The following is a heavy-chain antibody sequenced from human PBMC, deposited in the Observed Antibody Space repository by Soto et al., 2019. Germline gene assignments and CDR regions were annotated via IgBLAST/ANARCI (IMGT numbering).Heavy chain of an antibody. Sequence: QVQLVQSGAEVKKPGASVKVSCKASGYTFTNYYVQWVRQAPGQGLEWLGVIHPDGGHTTYSQKFQDRVTRTRDTFTSTVYMELSSLRSEDTAVYYCARGDNDYWGQGTLVTVSS. CDR2: IHPDGGHT. CDR1: GYTFTNYY. V-gene: IGHV1-46*01. CDR3: ARGDNDY. J-gene: IGHJ4*02.